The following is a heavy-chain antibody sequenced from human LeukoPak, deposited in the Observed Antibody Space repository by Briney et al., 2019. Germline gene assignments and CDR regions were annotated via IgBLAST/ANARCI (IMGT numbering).Heavy chain of an antibody. Sequence: ASVKVSCKASGYTFTSYGISWVRQAPGQGLEWMGWISAYNGNTNYAQELQGRVTMTTDTSTSTAYMELRSLRSDDTAVYYCARDLVGYCSGGSCCLDYWGQGTLVTVSS. CDR3: ARDLVGYCSGGSCCLDY. D-gene: IGHD2-15*01. V-gene: IGHV1-18*04. CDR1: GYTFTSYG. CDR2: ISAYNGNT. J-gene: IGHJ4*02.